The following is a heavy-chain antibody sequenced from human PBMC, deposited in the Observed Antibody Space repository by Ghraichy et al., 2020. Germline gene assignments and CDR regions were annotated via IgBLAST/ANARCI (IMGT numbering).Heavy chain of an antibody. J-gene: IGHJ4*02. D-gene: IGHD6-6*01. V-gene: IGHV3-11*01. Sequence: GGSLRLSCAASGLRFSDLHMSWIRQAPGKGLEWVSFISSSGSTTYYADSVKGRFTISRDNAKNSLFLQMNSLRADDTAVYYCARKPRSSSSSDWGQGTLVTVSS. CDR3: ARKPRSSSSSD. CDR1: GLRFSDLH. CDR2: ISSSGSTT.